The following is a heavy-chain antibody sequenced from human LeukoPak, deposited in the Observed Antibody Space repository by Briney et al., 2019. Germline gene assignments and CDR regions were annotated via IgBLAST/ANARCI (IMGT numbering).Heavy chain of an antibody. Sequence: PSETLSLTCTVSGGSISSYYWSWIRQPPGKGLGWIGYIYYSGSTNYNPSLKSRVTISVDTSKNQFSLKLSSVTAADTAVYYCARHRDNWFDPWGQGTLVTVSS. CDR1: GGSISSYY. V-gene: IGHV4-59*08. D-gene: IGHD3-10*01. CDR3: ARHRDNWFDP. CDR2: IYYSGST. J-gene: IGHJ5*02.